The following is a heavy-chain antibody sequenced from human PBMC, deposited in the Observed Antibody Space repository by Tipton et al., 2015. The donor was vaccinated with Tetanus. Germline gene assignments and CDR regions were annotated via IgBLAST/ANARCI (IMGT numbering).Heavy chain of an antibody. CDR1: GYTFTGYY. J-gene: IGHJ6*02. Sequence: QLVQSGAEVKKPGASVKVSCKASGYTFTGYYIYWVRQAPGQGLEWMGWNDPNSGGTVYAQKFQGRVTMTSDTSIRTAYMGLRSLRTDDTAVYYCARDRGDYIYYGMDVWGPGTTVTVS. V-gene: IGHV1-2*02. CDR3: ARDRGDYIYYGMDV. CDR2: NDPNSGGT. D-gene: IGHD3-22*01.